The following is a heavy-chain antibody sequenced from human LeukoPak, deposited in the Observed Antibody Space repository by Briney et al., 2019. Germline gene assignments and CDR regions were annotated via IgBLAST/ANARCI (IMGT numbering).Heavy chain of an antibody. D-gene: IGHD2-2*01. J-gene: IGHJ4*02. CDR3: ARACSYARFDY. Sequence: SETLSLTCTVSVGSSSSGGYYWSWHRQHPGQDLEWIRYIYYSGSTYHNPSRKSRVTISVDTSKNHFILKLSCVTAADTAVYYSARACSYARFDYWGQGTLVTVSS. V-gene: IGHV4-31*03. CDR1: VGSSSSGGYY. CDR2: IYYSGST.